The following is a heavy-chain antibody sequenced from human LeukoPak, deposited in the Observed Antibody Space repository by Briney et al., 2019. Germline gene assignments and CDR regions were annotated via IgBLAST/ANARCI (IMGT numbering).Heavy chain of an antibody. J-gene: IGHJ4*02. CDR1: GFTFSSYA. CDR3: AKDSAYSSGWYYFDP. Sequence: GGSLRLSCAASGFTFSSYAVNRVRQAPGKGLEWVSGISGSGGSTYYADSVKGRFTISRDNSKNTLYLQMSSLRAEDTAVYYCAKDSAYSSGWYYFDPWGQGILVTVSS. CDR2: ISGSGGST. D-gene: IGHD6-13*01. V-gene: IGHV3-23*01.